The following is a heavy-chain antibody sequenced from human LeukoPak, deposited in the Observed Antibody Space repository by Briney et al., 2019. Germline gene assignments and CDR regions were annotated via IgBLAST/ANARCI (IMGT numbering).Heavy chain of an antibody. D-gene: IGHD3-16*01. CDR1: GYTFTNYG. J-gene: IGHJ4*02. CDR3: ARVNGGAYLIDY. Sequence: ASVKVSCKASGYTFTNYGISWVRQAPGQGLEWMGWISVYSGDINYAQNLRGRVTMTTDTSTSTAYMELRSLTSDDTAVYYCARVNGGAYLIDYWGQGTLVTVSS. V-gene: IGHV1-18*01. CDR2: ISVYSGDI.